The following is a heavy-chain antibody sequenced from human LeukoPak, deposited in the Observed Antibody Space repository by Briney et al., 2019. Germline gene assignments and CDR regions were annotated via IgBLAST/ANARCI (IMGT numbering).Heavy chain of an antibody. J-gene: IGHJ5*02. D-gene: IGHD6-19*01. CDR2: MNPNSGNT. CDR3: ARVPTYSSGWYSRALGANWFDP. Sequence: GASVKVSCKASGYTFTSYDINWVRQATGQGLEWMGWMNPNSGNTGYAQKFQGRVTITRNTSISTAYMELSSLRSEDTAVYYCARVPTYSSGWYSRALGANWFDPWGQGTLVTVSS. CDR1: GYTFTSYD. V-gene: IGHV1-8*03.